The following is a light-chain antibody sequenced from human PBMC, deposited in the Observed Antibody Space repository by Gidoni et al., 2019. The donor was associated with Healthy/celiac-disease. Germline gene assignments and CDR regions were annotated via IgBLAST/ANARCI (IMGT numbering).Light chain of an antibody. V-gene: IGKV1-5*03. J-gene: IGKJ4*01. CDR1: QSISSW. CDR2: KAS. CDR3: QQYNSYSPVT. Sequence: DIQMTQSPSTLSASVDDRVTITCRASQSISSWLAWYQQKPGKAPKLLIYKASSLESGVPSRFSGSGSGSEFTLTISSLQPDDFATYYCQQYNSYSPVTFGGGTKVEIK.